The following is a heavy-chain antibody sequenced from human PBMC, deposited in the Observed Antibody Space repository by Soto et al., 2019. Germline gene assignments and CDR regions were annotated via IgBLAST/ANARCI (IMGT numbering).Heavy chain of an antibody. V-gene: IGHV3-48*04. CDR1: GFTFTSHS. Sequence: EVQLVESGGGLVQPRGSLSLSCAASGFTFTSHSMNWVRQAPGKGLEWISYISGASTHIYYADSVKGRFTISRDNAKNSLYLQMNSLRAEDTAVYYCARSAYQLLSKDACDFWGQGTMVTVSS. D-gene: IGHD2-2*01. CDR2: ISGASTHI. CDR3: ARSAYQLLSKDACDF. J-gene: IGHJ3*01.